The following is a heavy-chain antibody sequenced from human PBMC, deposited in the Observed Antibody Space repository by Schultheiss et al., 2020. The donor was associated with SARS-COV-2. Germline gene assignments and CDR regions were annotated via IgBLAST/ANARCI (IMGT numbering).Heavy chain of an antibody. V-gene: IGHV3-21*04. CDR3: ARQEYSSGSTNWFDP. CDR1: GFTFSSYA. CDR2: ISSSSSYI. Sequence: GESLKISCAASGFTFSSYAMSWVRQAPGKGLEWVSSISSSSSYIYYADSVKGRFTISRDNAKNSLYLQMNSLKTEDTAVYYCARQEYSSGSTNWFDPWGQGTLVTVSS. J-gene: IGHJ5*02. D-gene: IGHD6-19*01.